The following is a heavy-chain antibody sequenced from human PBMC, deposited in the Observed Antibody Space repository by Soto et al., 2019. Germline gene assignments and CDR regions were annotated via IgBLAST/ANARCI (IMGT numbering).Heavy chain of an antibody. Sequence: PSETLSLTCIVSGGSISNYYWSWIRQPPGKGLEWIGYIYYSGSTNYNPSLQSRVTISVDTSKNQFSLKLSSVTAADTAVYYCARAVLPAIAPFDNWGRGTLVTASS. V-gene: IGHV4-59*01. CDR2: IYYSGST. CDR3: ARAVLPAIAPFDN. D-gene: IGHD2-2*01. J-gene: IGHJ4*02. CDR1: GGSISNYY.